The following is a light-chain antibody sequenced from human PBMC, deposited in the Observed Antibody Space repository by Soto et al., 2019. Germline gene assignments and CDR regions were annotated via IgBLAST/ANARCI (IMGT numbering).Light chain of an antibody. CDR1: SSDVGSYNL. Sequence: QSVLTQPASVSGSPGQSITISCTGTSSDVGSYNLVSWYQQHPGKAPKLMIYEGSKRPSGVSNRFSGSKSGNTASLTIAWLQSEDEADYYCCSYAGRSTWVFGGGTKLTVL. V-gene: IGLV2-23*01. J-gene: IGLJ3*02. CDR2: EGS. CDR3: CSYAGRSTWV.